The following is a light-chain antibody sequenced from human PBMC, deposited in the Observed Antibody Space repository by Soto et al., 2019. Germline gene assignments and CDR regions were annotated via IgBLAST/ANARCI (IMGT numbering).Light chain of an antibody. V-gene: IGKV3-20*01. CDR2: GAS. J-gene: IGKJ1*01. CDR1: QSVSNSF. CDR3: QQYVTSPWA. Sequence: EIVMTQSPGTLSLSLGERATLTCRASQSVSNSFLAWYQQKPGQAPRLLIYGASNMATGIPDRFSGSGSGTDFTLTISRLEPEDFAVYYCQQYVTSPWAFGQGTKVEIK.